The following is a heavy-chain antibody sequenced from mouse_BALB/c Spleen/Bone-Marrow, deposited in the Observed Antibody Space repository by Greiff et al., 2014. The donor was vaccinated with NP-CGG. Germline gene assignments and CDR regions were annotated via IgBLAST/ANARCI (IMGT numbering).Heavy chain of an antibody. Sequence: EVKLVESGGGLVKPGGSLKLSCAASGFTFRDYYIYWLRQTPEKRLEWVATISDGGNYSYYPDSVKGRFTISRDNAKNNLYLQMSSLKSEDTAMYYCARSRMRYGAMDYWGQGTSVTVFS. J-gene: IGHJ4*01. CDR1: GFTFRDYY. D-gene: IGHD2-10*02. CDR2: ISDGGNYS. CDR3: ARSRMRYGAMDY. V-gene: IGHV5-4*02.